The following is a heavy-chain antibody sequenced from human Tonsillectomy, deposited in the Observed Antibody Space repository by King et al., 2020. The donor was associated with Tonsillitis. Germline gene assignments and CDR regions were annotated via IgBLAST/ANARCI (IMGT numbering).Heavy chain of an antibody. CDR2: VYHIGNP. CDR1: GGSISSGGYS. D-gene: IGHD3-22*01. J-gene: IGHJ4*02. CDR3: ARGYYYDGGVSARTYYFDY. Sequence: QLQESGSGLVKPSEALSLTCAVSGGSISSGGYSWSWIRQPPGKGLEWIGYVYHIGNPFYRSSLQSRVTISVDSSKNQFSLKLTSVTAADTAEYFCARGYYYDGGVSARTYYFDYWGQGTLVTVSS. V-gene: IGHV4-30-2*01.